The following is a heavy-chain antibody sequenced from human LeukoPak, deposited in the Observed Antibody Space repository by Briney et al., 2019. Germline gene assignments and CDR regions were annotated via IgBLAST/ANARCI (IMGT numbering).Heavy chain of an antibody. J-gene: IGHJ4*02. D-gene: IGHD3-9*01. Sequence: GASVKVSCKASGYTFTSYDINWVRQATGQGLEWMGWMNPNSGYTGYAQKFQGRVTMTRNTSISTAYMELSSLRPEDTAVYYCARLDILTGYSSDYWGQGTLVTVSS. CDR3: ARLDILTGYSSDY. CDR2: MNPNSGYT. V-gene: IGHV1-8*01. CDR1: GYTFTSYD.